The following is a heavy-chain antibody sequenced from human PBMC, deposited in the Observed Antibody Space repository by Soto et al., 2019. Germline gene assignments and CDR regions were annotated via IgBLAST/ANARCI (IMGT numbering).Heavy chain of an antibody. J-gene: IGHJ5*02. CDR1: GASISNDD. V-gene: IGHV4-59*01. CDR2: IFYSGST. D-gene: IGHD5-18*01. Sequence: SETLSLTCTGSGASISNDDWSWIRQPPGRGLEWIGHIFYSGSTNYNPALKSRVTISVDTSKSQFSLKLSSVTAADTAVYYCAKDSGYNYGYFRWFDPWGQGTLVTVS. CDR3: AKDSGYNYGYFRWFDP.